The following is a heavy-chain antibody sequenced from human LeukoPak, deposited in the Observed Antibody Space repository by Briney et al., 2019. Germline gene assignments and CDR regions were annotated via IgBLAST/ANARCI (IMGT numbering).Heavy chain of an antibody. D-gene: IGHD3-10*01. CDR1: GGSFSGYY. CDR2: INHSGST. V-gene: IGHV4-34*01. CDR3: ASSSITMVRGVIISY. Sequence: SETLSLTCAVYGGSFSGYYWSWIRQPPGMGLEWIGEINHSGSTNYNPSLKSRVTISVDTTKNQFSLKLSSVTAADTAVYYCASSSITMVRGVIISYWGQGTLVTVSS. J-gene: IGHJ4*02.